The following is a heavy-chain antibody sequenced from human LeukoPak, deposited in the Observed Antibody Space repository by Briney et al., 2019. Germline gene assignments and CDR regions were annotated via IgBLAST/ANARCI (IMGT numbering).Heavy chain of an antibody. J-gene: IGHJ4*02. CDR3: ASLFGGVTTFDY. V-gene: IGHV3-7*01. Sequence: GGSLRLSCAASGFTFGNFWMSWVRQAPGRGLQWVASMKGDASLIYYVDSVKGRFTISRDNARNSLYLQMNSLRVEDTAVYYCASLFGGVTTFDYWGQGALVTVSS. CDR1: GFTFGNFW. D-gene: IGHD2-8*02. CDR2: MKGDASLI.